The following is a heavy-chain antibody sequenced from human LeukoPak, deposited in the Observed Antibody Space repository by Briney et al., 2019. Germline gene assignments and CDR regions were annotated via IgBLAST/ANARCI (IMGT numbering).Heavy chain of an antibody. D-gene: IGHD3-16*01. V-gene: IGHV3-11*04. CDR3: ARAPDTYYDYVWGSYEGGYYFDY. CDR1: GFTFSDNY. CDR2: ISSSGSTI. Sequence: GGSLRLSCAASGFTFSDNYMTWVRQAPGKGLEWVSYISSSGSTIYYADSVKGRFTISRDNAKNSLYLQMNSLRAEDTAVYYCARAPDTYYDYVWGSYEGGYYFDYWGQGTLVTVSS. J-gene: IGHJ4*02.